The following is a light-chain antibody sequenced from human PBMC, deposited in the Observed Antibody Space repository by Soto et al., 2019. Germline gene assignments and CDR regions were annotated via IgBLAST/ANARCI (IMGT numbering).Light chain of an antibody. CDR2: DVS. Sequence: QSALTQPASVSGSPGQSITISCTGTSRDVGGYNYVSWYQQHPGKAPKLMIYDVSNRPSGVSNRVSGSKSGNTASLTISGRQAEDEADYYCSSYTSSSPPVVFGGGTKLTVL. V-gene: IGLV2-14*01. CDR1: SRDVGGYNY. J-gene: IGLJ2*01. CDR3: SSYTSSSPPVV.